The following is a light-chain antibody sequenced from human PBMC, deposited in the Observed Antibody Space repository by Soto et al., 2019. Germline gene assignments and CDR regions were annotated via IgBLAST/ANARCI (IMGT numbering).Light chain of an antibody. CDR2: AAS. J-gene: IGKJ2*01. Sequence: EIVMTQSPATLSVSPGEAATLSCRASQSVSMNLAWYQQRPGQPPRLLIYAASTRATGIPARFSGSGSGTEFTLTISSLQSEDFAVYYCQQYENLPPMYTFGQGTKLDIK. V-gene: IGKV3-15*01. CDR1: QSVSMN. CDR3: QQYENLPPMYT.